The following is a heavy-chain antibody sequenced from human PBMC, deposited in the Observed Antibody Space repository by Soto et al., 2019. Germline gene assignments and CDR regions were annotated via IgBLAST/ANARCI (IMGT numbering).Heavy chain of an antibody. D-gene: IGHD3-10*01. J-gene: IGHJ5*02. CDR3: ARSGELLRRAWSYNWFDP. CDR1: GYTFTSYG. Sequence: GASVKVSCKASGYTFTSYGISWVRQAPGQGLEWMGWINPNSGGTNYAQKFQGRVTMTRDTSISTAYMELSRLRSDDTAVYYCARSGELLRRAWSYNWFDPWGQGTLVTVSS. V-gene: IGHV1-2*02. CDR2: INPNSGGT.